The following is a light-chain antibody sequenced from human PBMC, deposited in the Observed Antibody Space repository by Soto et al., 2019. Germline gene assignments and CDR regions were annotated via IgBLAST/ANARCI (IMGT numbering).Light chain of an antibody. Sequence: SYELTQAPSVSVAPGQTATISCGGNNIGTKSVHWYQQRPGQAPVVAVYDNRDRPSGIPDRFSGSNSGNTATLTINRVEPGDEAAYYCQVWDSGSDHPGVFGGGTKLTVL. CDR2: DNR. J-gene: IGLJ3*02. CDR3: QVWDSGSDHPGV. V-gene: IGLV3-21*02. CDR1: NIGTKS.